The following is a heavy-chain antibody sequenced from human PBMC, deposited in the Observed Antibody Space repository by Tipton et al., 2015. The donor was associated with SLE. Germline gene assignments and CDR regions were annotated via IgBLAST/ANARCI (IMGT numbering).Heavy chain of an antibody. CDR1: GGSISSSSHY. V-gene: IGHV4-39*01. CDR3: ARLPTGFPNWFDP. CDR2: IYYSGSA. J-gene: IGHJ5*02. D-gene: IGHD4-17*01. Sequence: GSLRLSCTVSGGSISSSSHYWGWIRQPPGKGLEWIGNIYYSGSAYYSSSLKSRGTISVDTSKNQFSLKLTSVTAEDTAVYYCARLPTGFPNWFDPWGQGTLVTVSS.